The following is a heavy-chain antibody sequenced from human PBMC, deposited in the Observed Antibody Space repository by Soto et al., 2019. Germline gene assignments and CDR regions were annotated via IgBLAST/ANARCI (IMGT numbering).Heavy chain of an antibody. CDR1: GFTFSTYG. CDR2: IWYDGSEK. D-gene: IGHD5-12*01. CDR3: ARGWVSGGYEFES. V-gene: IGHV3-33*01. Sequence: QVQLVASGGGVVQPGRSLRLSCATSGFTFSTYGMHWVRQAPGKGLEWVTIIWYDGSEKYYSDSVKGRFTVSRDNSKNTLYLQMNSLRGEDTAVYYCARGWVSGGYEFESWGQGTLVTVSS. J-gene: IGHJ4*02.